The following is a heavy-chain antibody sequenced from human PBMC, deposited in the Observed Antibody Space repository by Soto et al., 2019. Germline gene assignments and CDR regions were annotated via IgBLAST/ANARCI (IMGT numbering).Heavy chain of an antibody. J-gene: IGHJ6*02. CDR3: ARMKVDCYKFYYAMDF. D-gene: IGHD2-21*02. CDR1: GFSLTTGKMG. Sequence: QVTLKESGPALVKPTETLTLTCTVSGFSLTTGKMGVSWIRQPPGKALEWLAHIFSDNERSYSTSLQGRLTISTDTSGSQVVLSMTNVDPVDTATSYCARMKVDCYKFYYAMDFWGQGTPVTVSS. CDR2: IFSDNER. V-gene: IGHV2-26*01.